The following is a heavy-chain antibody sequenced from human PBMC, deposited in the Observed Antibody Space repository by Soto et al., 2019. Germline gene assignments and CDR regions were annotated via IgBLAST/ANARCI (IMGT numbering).Heavy chain of an antibody. CDR1: GESDSTNTPT. CDR3: VRLIGNSSLEP. V-gene: IGHV6-1*01. Sequence: SQTLSLTCAISGESDSTNTPTWEWSRQSPSRGLEWLGRTYYRSKWFYDYAVSVRSRITIRPDTYNTQVSLQLNYVTPDDTAVYYCVRLIGNSSLEPWGQGTLVTVS. J-gene: IGHJ5*02. CDR2: TYYRSKWFY. D-gene: IGHD3-16*01.